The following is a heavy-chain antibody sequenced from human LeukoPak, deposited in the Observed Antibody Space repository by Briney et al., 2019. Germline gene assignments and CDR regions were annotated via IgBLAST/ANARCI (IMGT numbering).Heavy chain of an antibody. D-gene: IGHD5-12*01. V-gene: IGHV3-74*01. CDR1: GFTFSSYW. J-gene: IGHJ6*03. CDR3: ARASDIVATSWSPYYYMDV. Sequence: PGGSLRLSCAASGFTFSSYWMHWVRQAPAKGLVWVSRINSDGSSTSYADSVKGRFTISRDNAKNTLYLQMNSLRAEDTAVYYCARASDIVATSWSPYYYMDVWGKGTTVTVSS. CDR2: INSDGSST.